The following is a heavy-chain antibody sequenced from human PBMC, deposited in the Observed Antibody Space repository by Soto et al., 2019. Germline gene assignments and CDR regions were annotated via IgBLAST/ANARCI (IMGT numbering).Heavy chain of an antibody. Sequence: NPSESLSLTCTGSGGSISSGDYYWSWIRQPPGKGLEWIGYIYYSGSTYYNPSLKSRVTISVDTSKNQFSLKLSSVTAADTAVYYCARAGGWLQFGGMDVWGQGTTVTVSS. D-gene: IGHD5-12*01. J-gene: IGHJ6*02. CDR3: ARAGGWLQFGGMDV. V-gene: IGHV4-30-4*01. CDR2: IYYSGST. CDR1: GGSISSGDYY.